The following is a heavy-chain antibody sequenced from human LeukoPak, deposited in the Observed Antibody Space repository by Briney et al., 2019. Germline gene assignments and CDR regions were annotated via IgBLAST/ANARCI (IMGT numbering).Heavy chain of an antibody. CDR1: GFTFSSYG. D-gene: IGHD3-22*01. CDR2: ISGSGGST. J-gene: IGHJ4*02. CDR3: ARTTKRGITMIVVVSGYYFDY. Sequence: GGSPRLSCATSGFTFSSYGMSWVRQAPGKGLEWVSAISGSGGSTYYADSVKGRFTISRDNSKNTLYLQMNSLRAEDTAVYYCARTTKRGITMIVVVSGYYFDYWGQGTLVTVSS. V-gene: IGHV3-23*01.